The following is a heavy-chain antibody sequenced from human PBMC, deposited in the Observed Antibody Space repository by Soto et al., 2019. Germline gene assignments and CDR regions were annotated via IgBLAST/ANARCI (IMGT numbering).Heavy chain of an antibody. CDR3: ARNDYNGDSVDC. CDR2: IYPGDSDT. Sequence: PGESLKISCKTSGYSFTSHWFGWVRHTPGNRLELMGIIYPGDSDTRYSPSFQGQVTISADKSINTAYLQWTCLKGSDTAMYYCARNDYNGDSVDCWGQGTLVTVSS. V-gene: IGHV5-51*01. CDR1: GYSFTSHW. J-gene: IGHJ4*02. D-gene: IGHD2-21*02.